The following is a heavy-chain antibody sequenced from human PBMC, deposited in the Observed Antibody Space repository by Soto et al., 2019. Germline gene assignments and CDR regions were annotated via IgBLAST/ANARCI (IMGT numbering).Heavy chain of an antibody. J-gene: IGHJ6*02. D-gene: IGHD3-10*01. CDR2: LNGAGGST. CDR3: AAPRDEYGSGISWFTYGMDV. Sequence: GSLRLSCLASVFTFSDYAMTWVRHVPGRGLEWVSSLNGAGGSTYYADSVRGRFTISRDNSQNTLFLQMNRLTVDDTAIYYCAAPRDEYGSGISWFTYGMDVWGQGTTVTVSS. V-gene: IGHV3-23*01. CDR1: VFTFSDYA.